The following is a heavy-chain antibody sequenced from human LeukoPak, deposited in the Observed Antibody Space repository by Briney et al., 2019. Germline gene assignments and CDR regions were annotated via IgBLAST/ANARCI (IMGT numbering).Heavy chain of an antibody. CDR2: ISSSGST. Sequence: KPSETLSLTCTVSGDSISSGDYYWSWIRQPAGKGLEWIGRISSSGSTNYNPSLKSRVTISVDTSKNQFSLKLSSVTAADTALYYCAGESVNYDCFDPWGHGTLVTVSS. CDR1: GDSISSGDYY. CDR3: AGESVNYDCFDP. V-gene: IGHV4-61*02. D-gene: IGHD1-7*01. J-gene: IGHJ5*02.